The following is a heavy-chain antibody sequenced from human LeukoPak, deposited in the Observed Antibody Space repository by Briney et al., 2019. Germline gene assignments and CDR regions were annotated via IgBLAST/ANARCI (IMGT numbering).Heavy chain of an antibody. CDR3: AKDHDHDYVWGSYRYLYAFDI. V-gene: IGHV3-23*01. Sequence: GGSLRLSCAASGFTFSSYAMSWVRQAPGKGLEWVSAISGSGGSTYYADSVKGRFTISRDNSKNTLYLQMNSLGAADTAVYYCAKDHDHDYVWGSYRYLYAFDIWGQGTMVTVSS. J-gene: IGHJ3*02. D-gene: IGHD3-16*02. CDR1: GFTFSSYA. CDR2: ISGSGGST.